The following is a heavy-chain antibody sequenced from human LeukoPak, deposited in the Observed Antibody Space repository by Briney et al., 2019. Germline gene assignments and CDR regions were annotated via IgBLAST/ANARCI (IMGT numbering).Heavy chain of an antibody. CDR3: AKGGYTTWFDP. V-gene: IGHV3-23*01. CDR2: IRSNGGDT. D-gene: IGHD2-15*01. J-gene: IGHJ5*02. CDR1: GFTFREFS. Sequence: GGSLRLSCAASGFTFREFSMSWVRQAPGKGLEWVSNIRSNGGDTYYTDSVKGRFTISRDNSKNTLYLEMNSLRAGDTAVYYCAKGGYTTWFDPWGQGTLVTVST.